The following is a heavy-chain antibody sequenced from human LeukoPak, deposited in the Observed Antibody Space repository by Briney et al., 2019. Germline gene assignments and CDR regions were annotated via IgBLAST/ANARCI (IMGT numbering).Heavy chain of an antibody. V-gene: IGHV3-74*01. CDR3: ARASGSGSHYPFDY. D-gene: IGHD3-10*01. CDR1: AFTFSSYW. J-gene: IGHJ4*02. Sequence: GGSLRLSCVLSAFTFSSYWMHWVRHPPGEGLGWVSHIRSDGSRTNYADSVKGRGTMSRDNAKRTLCLQMNSVRAGDTAVYYWARASGSGSHYPFDYWGQGTLVTVSS. CDR2: IRSDGSRT.